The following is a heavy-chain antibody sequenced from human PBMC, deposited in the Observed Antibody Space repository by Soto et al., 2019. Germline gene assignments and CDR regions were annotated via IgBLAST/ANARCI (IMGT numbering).Heavy chain of an antibody. CDR3: ARHKSGSYYGGGGYYYGMDV. CDR1: GYSFTSYW. Sequence: GESLKISCKGSGYSFTSYWIGWVRQMPGKGLEWMGIIYPGDSDTRYSPSFQGQVTISADKSISTAYLQWSSLKASDTAMYYCARHKSGSYYGGGGYYYGMDVWGQGTTVTVS. D-gene: IGHD1-26*01. V-gene: IGHV5-51*01. J-gene: IGHJ6*02. CDR2: IYPGDSDT.